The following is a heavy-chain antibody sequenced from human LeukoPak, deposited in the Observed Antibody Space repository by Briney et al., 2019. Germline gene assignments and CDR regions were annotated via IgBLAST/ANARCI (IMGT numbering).Heavy chain of an antibody. CDR2: INHSGST. Sequence: PSETLSLTCAVYGGSFSGYYWSWIRQPPGKGLEWIGEINHSGSTNYNPSLKSRVTISVDTSKNQFSLKLSSVTAADTAVYYCARAEGIVGALDWFDPWGQGTLVTVSS. V-gene: IGHV4-34*01. J-gene: IGHJ5*02. CDR1: GGSFSGYY. D-gene: IGHD1-26*01. CDR3: ARAEGIVGALDWFDP.